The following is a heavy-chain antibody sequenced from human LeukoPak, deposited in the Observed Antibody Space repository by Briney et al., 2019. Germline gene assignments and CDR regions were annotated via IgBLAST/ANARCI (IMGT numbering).Heavy chain of an antibody. D-gene: IGHD6-19*01. V-gene: IGHV1-69*13. J-gene: IGHJ4*02. CDR2: IIPIFGTA. Sequence: SVKVSCKASGGTFSSYAISWVRQAPGQGLEWMGGIIPIFGTANYAQKFQGRVTITADESTSTAYMELSSLRSEDTAVYYCARDVRIAVAGTFLDYWGQGTLVTVSS. CDR1: GGTFSSYA. CDR3: ARDVRIAVAGTFLDY.